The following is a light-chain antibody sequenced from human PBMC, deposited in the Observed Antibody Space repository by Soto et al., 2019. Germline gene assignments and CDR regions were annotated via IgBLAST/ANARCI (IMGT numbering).Light chain of an antibody. CDR2: DAS. J-gene: IGKJ2*01. CDR3: QQFDSLPYT. Sequence: DTQMTQSPHSLSASVGDRVTIACQANEDIANHLNWYRQRPGKAPDLLIYDASNLEPGVPSRFSGAGSGTDFTFTISGMLTEDFAKYYCQQFDSLPYTFGQATKVDI. V-gene: IGKV1-33*01. CDR1: EDIANH.